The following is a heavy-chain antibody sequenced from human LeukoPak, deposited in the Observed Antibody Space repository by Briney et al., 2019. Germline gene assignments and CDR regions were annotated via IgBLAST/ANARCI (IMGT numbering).Heavy chain of an antibody. Sequence: GESMKISCKGSGYRFNAYWIAWVRQMPGKGLEWMGIIYPDDSDTRYSPSFQGQVTISADKSVRTAYLQWSSLKASDTAMYYCARPNITSYYDSRGYDAFDVWGQGTMVTVSS. D-gene: IGHD3-22*01. CDR1: GYRFNAYW. V-gene: IGHV5-51*01. CDR3: ARPNITSYYDSRGYDAFDV. CDR2: IYPDDSDT. J-gene: IGHJ3*01.